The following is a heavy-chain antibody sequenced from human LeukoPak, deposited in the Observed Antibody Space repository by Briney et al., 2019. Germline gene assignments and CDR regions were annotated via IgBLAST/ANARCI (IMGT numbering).Heavy chain of an antibody. CDR1: GFTFSSYG. D-gene: IGHD6-13*01. J-gene: IGHJ4*02. V-gene: IGHV3-23*01. Sequence: GGSLRLSCAASGFTFSSYGMSWVRQAPGKGLEWVSAISGSGGSTYYADSVKGRFTISRDNSKNTLYLQMNSLRAEDTAVYYCAKTSRSLYYFDYWGQGTLVTVSS. CDR2: ISGSGGST. CDR3: AKTSRSLYYFDY.